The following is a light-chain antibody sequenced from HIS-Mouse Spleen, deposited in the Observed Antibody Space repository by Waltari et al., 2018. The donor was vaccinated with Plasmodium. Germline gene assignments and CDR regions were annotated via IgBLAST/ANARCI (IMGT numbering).Light chain of an antibody. CDR2: GAS. Sequence: EIVMTQSPATLSVPRGASATPSCRASQSVSSNLAWYQQKPGQPPRLLIYGASTRATGIPARFSGSGSGTEFTLTISSLQSEDFAVYYCQQYNNWSFTFGPGTKVDIK. CDR1: QSVSSN. J-gene: IGKJ3*01. CDR3: QQYNNWSFT. V-gene: IGKV3-15*01.